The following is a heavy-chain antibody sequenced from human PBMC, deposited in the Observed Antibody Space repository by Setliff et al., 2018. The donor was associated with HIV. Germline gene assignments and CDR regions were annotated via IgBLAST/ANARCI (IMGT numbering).Heavy chain of an antibody. J-gene: IGHJ4*02. V-gene: IGHV4-39*07. D-gene: IGHD6-19*01. Sequence: SETLSLTCTGSGDSIRTGAYYWGWIRQPPGKGLAWIGSVYYDGRTFYNPSLKSRLAISVDTSKNQFSLRLNSVTAADTAVYFCARGGTVSADLDSWGQGTLVTVSS. CDR3: ARGGTVSADLDS. CDR1: GDSIRTGAYY. CDR2: VYYDGRT.